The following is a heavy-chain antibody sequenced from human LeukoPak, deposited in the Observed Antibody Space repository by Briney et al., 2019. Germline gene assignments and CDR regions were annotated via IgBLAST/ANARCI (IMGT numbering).Heavy chain of an antibody. J-gene: IGHJ5*02. V-gene: IGHV3-11*04. CDR2: ISSSGSTI. CDR3: ARDALLWFGEANWFDP. D-gene: IGHD3-10*01. Sequence: PGGSLRLSCAASGFTFSDYYMSWIRQAPGKGLEWVSYISSSGSTIYYADSVKGRFAISRDNAKNSLYLQMNSLRAEDTAVYYCARDALLWFGEANWFDPWGQGTLVTVSS. CDR1: GFTFSDYY.